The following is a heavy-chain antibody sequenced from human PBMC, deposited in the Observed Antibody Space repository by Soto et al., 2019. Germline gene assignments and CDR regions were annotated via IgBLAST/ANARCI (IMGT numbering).Heavy chain of an antibody. J-gene: IGHJ4*02. CDR1: GGSMSSGTYF. Sequence: QLQLQESGPGLVKTSETLSLSCTVSGGSMSSGTYFWGWIRQPPGKGLEWLGIMHHSGRTYDNPSLKSRVLISVDMSKNQFSRKLTSVTAADTAVYYCARHAPESAGYRSGWYDYWGQGALVSVSS. V-gene: IGHV4-39*01. CDR2: MHHSGRT. D-gene: IGHD6-19*01. CDR3: ARHAPESAGYRSGWYDY.